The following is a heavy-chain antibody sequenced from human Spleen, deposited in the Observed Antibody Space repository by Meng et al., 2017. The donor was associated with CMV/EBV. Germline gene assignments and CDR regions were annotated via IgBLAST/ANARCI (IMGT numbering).Heavy chain of an antibody. CDR3: ARDYKFDIRPFDY. Sequence: TFSNYWMTWVRQPPGKGLECIGSIHSSGYTYSNPSLKSRVAFSLDTSKNQFSLKLSSVTAADTAVYYCARDYKFDIRPFDYWGQGTLVTVSS. D-gene: IGHD3-22*01. CDR2: IHSSGYT. CDR1: TFSNYW. V-gene: IGHV4-39*07. J-gene: IGHJ4*02.